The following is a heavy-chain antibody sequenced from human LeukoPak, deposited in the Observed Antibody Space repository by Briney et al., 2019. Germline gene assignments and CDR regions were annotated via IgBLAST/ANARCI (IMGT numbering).Heavy chain of an antibody. D-gene: IGHD4-17*01. CDR3: ARVTTVTLPCYFDY. CDR1: GGSFSGYY. CDR2: INHSGST. Sequence: SETLSLTCAVYGGSFSGYYWSWIRQPPGKGLEWIGEINHSGSTNYNPSLKSRVTISVDTSKNQFSLKLSSVTAADTAVYYCARVTTVTLPCYFDYWRQGTLVTVSS. V-gene: IGHV4-34*01. J-gene: IGHJ4*02.